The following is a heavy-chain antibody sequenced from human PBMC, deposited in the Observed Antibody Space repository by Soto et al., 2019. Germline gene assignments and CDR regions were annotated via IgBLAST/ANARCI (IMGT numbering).Heavy chain of an antibody. CDR2: IIPIFGTA. D-gene: IGHD1-26*01. CDR3: ARDGGRHSGGIDY. V-gene: IGHV1-69*01. Sequence: QVQLVQSGAEVKKPGSSVKVSCKASGGTFSSYSINWVRQAPGQGLEWMGEIIPIFGTANYAQKFQGRVTITADESTSTAYMELSSLRSEDTAVDCCARDGGRHSGGIDYWGQGTLVTVSS. J-gene: IGHJ4*02. CDR1: GGTFSSYS.